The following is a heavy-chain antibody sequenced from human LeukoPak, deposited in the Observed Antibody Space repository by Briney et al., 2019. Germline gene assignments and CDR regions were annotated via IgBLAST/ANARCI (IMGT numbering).Heavy chain of an antibody. V-gene: IGHV3-64*01. J-gene: IGHJ4*02. CDR2: INTKGNRP. CDR3: ARDPGRAGTTEWYYFDS. CDR1: GFTFSSFA. Sequence: GGSLRLSCAASGFTFSSFAMHWVRQAPGKGLEYVSSINTKGNRPFYANSVKGRFTVSRDNSKSMVYLQMGSLRAEDMAVYYCARDPGRAGTTEWYYFDSWGQGTLVTVSS. D-gene: IGHD3-3*01.